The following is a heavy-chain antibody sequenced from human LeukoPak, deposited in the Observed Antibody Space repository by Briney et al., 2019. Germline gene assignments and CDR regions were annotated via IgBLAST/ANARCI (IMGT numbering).Heavy chain of an antibody. CDR1: GGSFSGYY. J-gene: IGHJ4*02. CDR3: ARGLAVTYYYDSSGYYPRYYFDY. D-gene: IGHD3-22*01. Sequence: PSETLSLTCAVYGGSFSGYYWSWIRQPPGKGLEWIGEINHSGSTNYNPSLKSRVTISVDTSKNKFSLKLSSVTAADTAVYYCARGLAVTYYYDSSGYYPRYYFDYWGQGTLVTVSS. V-gene: IGHV4-34*01. CDR2: INHSGST.